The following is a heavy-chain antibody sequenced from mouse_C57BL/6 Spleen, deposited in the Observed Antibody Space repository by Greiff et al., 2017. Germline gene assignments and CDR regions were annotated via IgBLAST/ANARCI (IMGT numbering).Heavy chain of an antibody. CDR3: APAYYSNYDYAMDY. D-gene: IGHD2-5*01. Sequence: EVKVVESGGGLVKPGGSLKLSCAASGFTFSDYGMHWVRQAPEKGLEWVAYISSGSSTIYYADTVKGRFTISRDNAKNTLFLQMTSLRSEDTAMYYCAPAYYSNYDYAMDYWGQGTSVTVSS. V-gene: IGHV5-17*01. J-gene: IGHJ4*01. CDR1: GFTFSDYG. CDR2: ISSGSSTI.